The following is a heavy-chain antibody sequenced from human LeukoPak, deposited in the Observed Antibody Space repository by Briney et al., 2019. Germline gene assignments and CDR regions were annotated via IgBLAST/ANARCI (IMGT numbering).Heavy chain of an antibody. CDR3: ARGLSEYGDYGF. Sequence: GASVKVPCKASGYTFTSYGISWVRQAPGQGLEWMGWISTYNGNTDYAQKLQGRVTMTTDTSTSTAYMELRSLRSDDTAVYYCARGLSEYGDYGFWGQGTLVTVSS. D-gene: IGHD4-17*01. CDR2: ISTYNGNT. J-gene: IGHJ4*02. CDR1: GYTFTSYG. V-gene: IGHV1-18*01.